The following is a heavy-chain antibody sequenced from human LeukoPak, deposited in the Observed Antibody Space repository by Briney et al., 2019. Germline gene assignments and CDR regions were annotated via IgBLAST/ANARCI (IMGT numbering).Heavy chain of an antibody. CDR1: GFTFSSYA. D-gene: IGHD1-26*01. V-gene: IGHV3-23*01. CDR3: ARDRELLFDY. Sequence: PGGSLRLSCAASGFTFSSYAMNWVRQAPGKGLEWVSVISGSGGTTNYADSVKGRFTISRDNAKNSLYLQMNSLRAEDTAVYYCARDRELLFDYWGQGTLVTVSS. J-gene: IGHJ4*02. CDR2: ISGSGGTT.